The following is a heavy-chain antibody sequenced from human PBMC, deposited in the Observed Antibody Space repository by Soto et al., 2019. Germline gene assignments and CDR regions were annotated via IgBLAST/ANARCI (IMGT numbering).Heavy chain of an antibody. V-gene: IGHV3-30*18. CDR2: ISYDGSNK. J-gene: IGHJ6*03. Sequence: QVQLVESGGGVVQPGRSLRLSCAASGFTFSSYGMHWVRQAPGKGLEWVAVISYDGSNKYYADSVKGRFTISRDNSKNTLYLQMNSLRAEDTAVYYCAKNAVATIGDYYYYMDVWGKGTTVTVSS. D-gene: IGHD5-12*01. CDR3: AKNAVATIGDYYYYMDV. CDR1: GFTFSSYG.